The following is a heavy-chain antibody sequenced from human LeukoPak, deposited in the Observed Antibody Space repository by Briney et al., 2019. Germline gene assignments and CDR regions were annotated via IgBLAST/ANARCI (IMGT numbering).Heavy chain of an antibody. D-gene: IGHD6-19*01. J-gene: IGHJ3*02. CDR2: ISYSGST. Sequence: SETLFLTCTVSGGSVSSSSYYWTWIRQPPGKGLEWIGYISYSGSTSYSPSLKSRVTISVDTSTKQFSLNLSSVTAADTAVYYCAREGYTSGSDAFDIWGQGTMVTVS. V-gene: IGHV4-61*01. CDR1: GGSVSSSSYY. CDR3: AREGYTSGSDAFDI.